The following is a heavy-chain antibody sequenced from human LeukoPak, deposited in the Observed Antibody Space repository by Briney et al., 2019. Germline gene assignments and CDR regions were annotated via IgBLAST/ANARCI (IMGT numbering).Heavy chain of an antibody. D-gene: IGHD3-10*01. V-gene: IGHV3-23*01. CDR1: GFTFTSYA. CDR3: AKGPGHYYGSGSLY. Sequence: PGGSLRLSCAASGFTFTSYAMNWVRQAPGKGLEWVSAISGSGGSTYYADSVKGRFTISRDNSKNTLYLQMNSLRAEDTAVYYCAKGPGHYYGSGSLYWGQGTLVTVSS. CDR2: ISGSGGST. J-gene: IGHJ4*02.